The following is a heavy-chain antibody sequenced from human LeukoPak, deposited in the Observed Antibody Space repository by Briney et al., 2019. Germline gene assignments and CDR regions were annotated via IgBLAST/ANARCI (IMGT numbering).Heavy chain of an antibody. D-gene: IGHD4-23*01. CDR1: GFTFSSYA. CDR3: AKATDYGGLFDY. Sequence: AGGSLRLSCAASGFTFSSYAMSWVRQAPGKGLEWVSAISGSGGSTYYADSVKGGFTISRDNSKNTLYLQMNSLRAEDTAVYYCAKATDYGGLFDYWGQGTLVTVSS. J-gene: IGHJ4*02. V-gene: IGHV3-23*01. CDR2: ISGSGGST.